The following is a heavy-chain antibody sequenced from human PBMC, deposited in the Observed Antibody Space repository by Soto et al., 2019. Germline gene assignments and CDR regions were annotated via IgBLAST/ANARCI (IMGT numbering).Heavy chain of an antibody. V-gene: IGHV3-53*04. J-gene: IGHJ4*02. Sequence: EVQLVESGGGLVQPGGSLRLSCAASGFTVSSNYMSWVRQAPGKGLEWVAVIYSGGSTYYADSVKGRFTISRHNSKNTLYLQMNSLRAEDTAVYYCERSSEGYFDYWGQGTLVTVSS. D-gene: IGHD2-2*01. CDR1: GFTVSSNY. CDR2: IYSGGST. CDR3: ERSSEGYFDY.